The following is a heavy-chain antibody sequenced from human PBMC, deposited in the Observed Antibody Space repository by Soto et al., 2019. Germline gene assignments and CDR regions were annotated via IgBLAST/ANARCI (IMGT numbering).Heavy chain of an antibody. J-gene: IGHJ6*02. V-gene: IGHV3-7*05. CDR3: ARDWGAPGRGSAIGYYYHFGMDV. Sequence: EVQLVESGGGVVQPGGSLRLSCAASGFTFSTYWMNWVRQAPGKGLEWVANIKEGGSEEFYVDSVKGRFTISRDNAKKSLYLDMNSLRGEDKAVYYCARDWGAPGRGSAIGYYYHFGMDVWGQGTTVTVPS. CDR2: IKEGGSEE. CDR1: GFTFSTYW. D-gene: IGHD5-18*01.